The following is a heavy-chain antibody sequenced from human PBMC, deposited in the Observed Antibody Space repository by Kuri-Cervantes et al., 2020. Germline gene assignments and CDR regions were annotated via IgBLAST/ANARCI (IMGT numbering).Heavy chain of an antibody. D-gene: IGHD2-2*02. CDR3: ARDCLLCYNAFDI. CDR2: INPNSSGT. J-gene: IGHJ3*02. CDR1: GYTFTGYY. V-gene: IGHV1-2*04. Sequence: ASVKVSCKASGYTFTGYYMHWVRQAPGQGLEWMGWINPNSSGTNYAQKFQGWVTMTRDTSISTAYMELSSLRSEDTAVYYCARDCLLCYNAFDIWGQGTMVTVSS.